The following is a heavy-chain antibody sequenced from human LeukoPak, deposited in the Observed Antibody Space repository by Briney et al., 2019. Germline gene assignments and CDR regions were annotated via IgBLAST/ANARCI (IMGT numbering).Heavy chain of an antibody. J-gene: IGHJ4*02. D-gene: IGHD3-22*01. CDR2: ISGSGGST. CDR1: GFTFSSYA. CDR3: AKDQVSDYYDSSGRFDF. V-gene: IGHV3-23*01. Sequence: GGSLRLSCAASGFTFSSYAMGWVRQAPGKGLEWVSAISGSGGSTYYADSVKGRFTISRDNSKNTLDLQMNSLRAEDTAVYYCAKDQVSDYYDSSGRFDFCGQGTLVTVSS.